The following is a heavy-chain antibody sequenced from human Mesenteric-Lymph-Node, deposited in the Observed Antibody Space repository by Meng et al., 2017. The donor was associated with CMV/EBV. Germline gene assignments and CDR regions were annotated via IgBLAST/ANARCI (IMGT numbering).Heavy chain of an antibody. V-gene: IGHV4-39*07. CDR3: ARSYGSGSSRFDP. CDR2: IYYSGST. J-gene: IGHJ5*02. CDR1: GGSISSSSYY. Sequence: SETLSLTCTVSGGSISSSSYYWGWIRQPPGKGLEWIGSIYYSGSTYYNPSLKSRVTISVDTSKNQFSLKLSSVTAADTALYYCARSYGSGSSRFDPWGQGTQVTVSS. D-gene: IGHD3-10*01.